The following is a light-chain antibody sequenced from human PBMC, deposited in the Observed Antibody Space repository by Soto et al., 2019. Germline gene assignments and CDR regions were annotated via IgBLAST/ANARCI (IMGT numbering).Light chain of an antibody. CDR3: GQFVSSPPRT. Sequence: EIVLTQSPGTLSLSPGEKATLSCRASQSVGDTFLSWYQQKPGLAPRLLIYGVSNRATGIPDRFSGSGSGTDFILTISRLEPEDFALYYCGQFVSSPPRTFGQGTMVEIK. J-gene: IGKJ1*01. V-gene: IGKV3-20*01. CDR2: GVS. CDR1: QSVGDTF.